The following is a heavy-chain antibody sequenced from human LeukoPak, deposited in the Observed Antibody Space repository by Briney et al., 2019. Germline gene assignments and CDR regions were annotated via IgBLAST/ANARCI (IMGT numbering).Heavy chain of an antibody. CDR1: GFTFRSYA. V-gene: IGHV3-23*01. CDR2: ISGSGGIT. D-gene: IGHD3-22*01. J-gene: IGHJ4*02. Sequence: AGSLRLSCAASGFTFRSYAMSWVRQAPGKGLEWVSGISGSGGITYYADSAKGRFTISRDNSKNALYLQMNSLRAEDTAVYYCASYDSSGYYQHFDYWGQGTLVTV. CDR3: ASYDSSGYYQHFDY.